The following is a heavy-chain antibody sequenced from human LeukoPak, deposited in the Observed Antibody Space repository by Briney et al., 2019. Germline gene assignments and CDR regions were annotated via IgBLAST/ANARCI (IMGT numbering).Heavy chain of an antibody. J-gene: IGHJ4*02. CDR3: ARDDYGDFGPDH. CDR1: GFTFSNYW. D-gene: IGHD4-17*01. CDR2: LNSDGSTK. Sequence: GGSLRLSCAASGFTFSNYWMHWVRQAPEKGLVWVSRLNSDGSTKSYADSVKGRFTISRDNAKNTVYLQMNSLRAEDTAVYYCARDDYGDFGPDHWGQGTLVTVSS. V-gene: IGHV3-74*01.